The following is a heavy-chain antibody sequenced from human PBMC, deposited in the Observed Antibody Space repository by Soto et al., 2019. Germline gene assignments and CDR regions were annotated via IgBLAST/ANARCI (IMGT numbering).Heavy chain of an antibody. J-gene: IGHJ6*02. D-gene: IGHD6-19*01. Sequence: GGSLRLSCAASGFTFSSYSMNWVRQAPGKGLEWVSSISSSSSYIYYADSVKGRFTISRDNAKNSLYLQMNSLRAEDTAVYYCARDPIIYSSGWNTQRDYYYGMDVWGQGTTVTVSS. CDR1: GFTFSSYS. CDR3: ARDPIIYSSGWNTQRDYYYGMDV. V-gene: IGHV3-21*01. CDR2: ISSSSSYI.